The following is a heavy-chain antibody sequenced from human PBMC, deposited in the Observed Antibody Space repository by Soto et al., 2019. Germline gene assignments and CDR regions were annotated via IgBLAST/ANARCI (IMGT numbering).Heavy chain of an antibody. Sequence: EVQLLESGGGLVQPGGSLRLSCAASGFTFSSYAMSWVRQAPGKGLEWVSAISGSGGSTYYTDSVKGRFTISRDNSKNTLYLQMNSLRAEDTAVYYCAKASPDYYDSSGYYYGYYYYGMDVWGQGTTVTVSS. CDR3: AKASPDYYDSSGYYYGYYYYGMDV. CDR2: ISGSGGST. J-gene: IGHJ6*02. V-gene: IGHV3-23*01. CDR1: GFTFSSYA. D-gene: IGHD3-22*01.